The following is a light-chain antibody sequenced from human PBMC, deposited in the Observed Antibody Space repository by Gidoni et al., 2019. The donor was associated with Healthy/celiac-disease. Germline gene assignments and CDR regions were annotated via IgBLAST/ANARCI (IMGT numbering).Light chain of an antibody. CDR3: QQRSNWPLT. Sequence: EIVLTQSPATLSLSPGERATLSCRASPSVSSYLAWYQQKPGQAPRLLIYDASNRATGIPARFSGSGSGTDFTLTISSLEPEDFAVYYCQQRSNWPLTFGQXTKLEIK. CDR1: PSVSSY. CDR2: DAS. V-gene: IGKV3-11*01. J-gene: IGKJ2*01.